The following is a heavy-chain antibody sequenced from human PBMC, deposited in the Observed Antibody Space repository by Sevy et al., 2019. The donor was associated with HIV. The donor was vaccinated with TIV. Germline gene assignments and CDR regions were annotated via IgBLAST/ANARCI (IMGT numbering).Heavy chain of an antibody. V-gene: IGHV1-69*10. Sequence: SVKVSCKASGGTFSSYAISWVRQAPGQGLEWMGGIIPILGIANYAQKFQGRVTITADKSTSTAYMELSSLRSEDTAVYYCARVKLLPAAIRGPYYYYYYMDVWGKGTTVTVSS. CDR3: ARVKLLPAAIRGPYYYYYYMDV. CDR1: GGTFSSYA. D-gene: IGHD2-2*02. CDR2: IIPILGIA. J-gene: IGHJ6*03.